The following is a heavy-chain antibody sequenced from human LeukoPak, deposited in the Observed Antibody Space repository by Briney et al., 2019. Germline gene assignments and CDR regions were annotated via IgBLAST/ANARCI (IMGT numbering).Heavy chain of an antibody. V-gene: IGHV3-74*01. D-gene: IGHD2-21*02. CDR1: GFSFSAYY. Sequence: GGSLRLSCAASGFSFSAYYMHWVRQVPGKGLVWVSRINTDGSSTAYADSVKGRFTISRDNAKNTLYLQMNSLRDEDTAVNYCATLSYCRGGCWGQGTLVTVSS. CDR2: INTDGSST. CDR3: ATLSYCRGGC. J-gene: IGHJ4*02.